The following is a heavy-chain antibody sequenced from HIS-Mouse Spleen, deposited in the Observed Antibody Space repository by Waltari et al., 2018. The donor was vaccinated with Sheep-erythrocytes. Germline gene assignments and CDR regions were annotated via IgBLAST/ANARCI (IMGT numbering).Heavy chain of an antibody. J-gene: IGHJ4*02. D-gene: IGHD1-26*01. V-gene: IGHV3-15*07. CDR3: TTEGVGDY. Sequence: EVQLVESGGGLVKPGGSLLLSCSSSVFTFFNAWMNWVRQPPGKGLEWVGRIKSKTDGGKTDYAAPVKGRFTISRDDSKNTLYLQMNSLKTEDTAVYYCTTEGVGDYWGQGTLVTVSS. CDR2: IKSKTDGGKT. CDR1: VFTFFNAW.